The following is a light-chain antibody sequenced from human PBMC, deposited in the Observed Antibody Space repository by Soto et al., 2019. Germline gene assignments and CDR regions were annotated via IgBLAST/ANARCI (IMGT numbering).Light chain of an antibody. CDR1: QRVSSY. CDR2: DAS. J-gene: IGKJ3*01. CDR3: HQSSKCPFT. V-gene: IGKV3-11*01. Sequence: EIVLTQSPATMSLSPGERATLSCRASQRVSSYLAWSQQKPGQAPRLLIYDASNRATGVPARFSGSGSGTAFALSISRLQSEDFAVYYCHQSSKCPFTFGPGTKVDVK.